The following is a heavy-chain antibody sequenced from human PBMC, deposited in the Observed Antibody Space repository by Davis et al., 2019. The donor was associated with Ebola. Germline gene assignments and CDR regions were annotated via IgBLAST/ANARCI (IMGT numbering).Heavy chain of an antibody. J-gene: IGHJ6*04. Sequence: GESLKTSCAASGFTFSNFWMSWVRQAPGKGLEWVANIKKDGSERYYADSVEGRFTISRDNAKNSLFLQMNSLRVEDTAVYYCARDPVAVAGTLYYGMDVWGKGTTVTVSS. CDR1: GFTFSNFW. CDR3: ARDPVAVAGTLYYGMDV. D-gene: IGHD6-19*01. V-gene: IGHV3-7*01. CDR2: IKKDGSER.